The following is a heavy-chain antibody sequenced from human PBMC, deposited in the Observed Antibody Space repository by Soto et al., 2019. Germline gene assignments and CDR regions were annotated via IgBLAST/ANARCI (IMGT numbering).Heavy chain of an antibody. Sequence: SVKVSCKTSGGTFRNDIITWVRQAPGQGLEWMGRVIPLLDIVNYAQKFQGRVTITADKSTSTAYMEMNSLRSEDTAVYYCVRDSPIGSTFSGYDGIDYWGQGTLVTVSS. CDR2: VIPLLDIV. D-gene: IGHD5-12*01. CDR1: GGTFRNDI. J-gene: IGHJ4*02. CDR3: VRDSPIGSTFSGYDGIDY. V-gene: IGHV1-69*04.